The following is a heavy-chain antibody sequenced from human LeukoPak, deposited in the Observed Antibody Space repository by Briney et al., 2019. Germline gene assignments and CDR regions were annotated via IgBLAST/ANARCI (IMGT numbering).Heavy chain of an antibody. V-gene: IGHV3-66*02. D-gene: IGHD6-6*01. J-gene: IGHJ6*03. CDR3: AKGGEDYSSSLFSDYYYYYMDV. Sequence: GGSLRLSCAASGFTVSSNYMSWVRQAPGKGLEWVSVIYSGGSTYYADSVKGRFTLSRDNSKNTLYLQMNSLRAEDTAVYYCAKGGEDYSSSLFSDYYYYYMDVWGKGTTVTVSS. CDR2: IYSGGST. CDR1: GFTVSSNY.